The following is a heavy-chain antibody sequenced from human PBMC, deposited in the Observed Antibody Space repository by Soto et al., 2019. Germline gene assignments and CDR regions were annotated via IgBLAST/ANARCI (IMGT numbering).Heavy chain of an antibody. V-gene: IGHV4-34*01. CDR1: GGSFSGYY. Sequence: SETLSLTCAVYGGSFSGYYWTWIRQPPGTGLEWIGEINHSGSTNYNPSLKSRVTISVDTSKNQFSLKLTSVTAADTAVYYCAREKITGLIDYWGQRTLVTVSS. J-gene: IGHJ4*02. D-gene: IGHD2-8*02. CDR2: INHSGST. CDR3: AREKITGLIDY.